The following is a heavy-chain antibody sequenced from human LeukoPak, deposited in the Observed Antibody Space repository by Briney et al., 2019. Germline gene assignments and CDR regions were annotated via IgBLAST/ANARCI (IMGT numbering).Heavy chain of an antibody. CDR3: ARGVEPLAANTLAY. V-gene: IGHV3-53*01. J-gene: IGHJ4*02. D-gene: IGHD1-14*01. CDR2: LYSDGNT. CDR1: VFTVITND. Sequence: PAGSLRLSCAASVFTVITNDMTWVRQAPGKGLEWVSVLYSDGNTKYADSVQGRFTISRDNSKNTLYLEMNSLSPDDTAVYYCARGVEPLAANTLAYWGQGTLVTVSS.